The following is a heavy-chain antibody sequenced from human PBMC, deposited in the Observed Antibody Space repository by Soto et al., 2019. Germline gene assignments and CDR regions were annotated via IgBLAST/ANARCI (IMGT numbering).Heavy chain of an antibody. D-gene: IGHD2-2*02. CDR1: GGTFSSYT. V-gene: IGHV1-69*08. CDR2: IIPILGIA. J-gene: IGHJ4*02. Sequence: QVQLVQSGAEVKKPGSSVKVSCKASGGTFSSYTISWVRQAPGQGLEWMGRIIPILGIANYAQKFQGRVTXXADKSTSTAYMELSSLRSEDTAVYYCARDTAINDYWGQGTLVTVSS. CDR3: ARDTAINDY.